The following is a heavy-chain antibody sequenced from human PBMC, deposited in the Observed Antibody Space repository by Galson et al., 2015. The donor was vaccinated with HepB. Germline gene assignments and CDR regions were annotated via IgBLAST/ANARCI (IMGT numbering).Heavy chain of an antibody. J-gene: IGHJ3*02. CDR2: IYPGDSDT. V-gene: IGHV5-51*01. CDR1: GYRFTTYW. Sequence: QSGAEVKKPGESLKISCKGSGYRFTTYWIGWVRQMPGKGLEWMGIIYPGDSDTRYSPSFQGQVTISADKSISAAYLQWRRLKASDTAMYYCARSVSGPRGAFDIWGQGTKVTVSS. D-gene: IGHD6-19*01. CDR3: ARSVSGPRGAFDI.